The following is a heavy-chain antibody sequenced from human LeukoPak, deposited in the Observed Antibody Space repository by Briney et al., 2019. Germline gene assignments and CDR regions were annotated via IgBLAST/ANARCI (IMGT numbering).Heavy chain of an antibody. V-gene: IGHV1-69*13. CDR1: GGTFSSYA. D-gene: IGHD3-9*01. CDR2: IIPIFGTA. J-gene: IGHJ4*02. Sequence: SVKVSCKAPGGTFSSYAISWVRQAPGQGLEWMGGIIPIFGTANYAQKFQGRVTITADESTSTAYMELSSLRSEDTAVYYCARGAPYYDILTGYYDYWGQGTLVTVSS. CDR3: ARGAPYYDILTGYYDY.